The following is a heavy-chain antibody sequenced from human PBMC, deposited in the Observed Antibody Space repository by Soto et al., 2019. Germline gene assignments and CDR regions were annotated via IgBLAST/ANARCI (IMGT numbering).Heavy chain of an antibody. Sequence: QVQLQEAGPGLVKPSETVSLTCTVSGSSISGFDWCWIRQPPGQGLEWVASIYSSGRTDYNHSLGSRVSMSVDTSKNQVPLNLRSVNEADTAVYYCARDSAGSGGHFDSWGQGTLVTVSS. CDR3: ARDSAGSGGHFDS. V-gene: IGHV4-4*09. D-gene: IGHD6-25*01. J-gene: IGHJ4*02. CDR1: GSSISGFD. CDR2: IYSSGRT.